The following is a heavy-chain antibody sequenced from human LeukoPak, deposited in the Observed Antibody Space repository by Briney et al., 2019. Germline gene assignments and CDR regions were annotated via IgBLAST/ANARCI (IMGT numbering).Heavy chain of an antibody. V-gene: IGHV3-23*01. Sequence: GGSLRLSCAASGFAFSSYWMSWVRQTPGKGLEWVSATVGSRPDTYHADSVKGRFTVSRDNSRNTLYLQMNNLRIEDSAVYYCTKAPLMSCTGAFCYPFDSWGQGVLVTVSS. CDR2: TVGSRPDT. CDR3: TKAPLMSCTGAFCYPFDS. J-gene: IGHJ4*02. CDR1: GFAFSSYW. D-gene: IGHD2-8*02.